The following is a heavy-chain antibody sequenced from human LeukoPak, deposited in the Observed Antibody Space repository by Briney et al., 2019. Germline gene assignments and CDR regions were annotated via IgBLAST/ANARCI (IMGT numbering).Heavy chain of an antibody. J-gene: IGHJ4*02. CDR2: ISSSGGST. CDR1: GFTFSRYA. D-gene: IGHD3-22*01. V-gene: IGHV3-23*01. Sequence: GGSQRLSCTASGFTFSRYAMNWVRQAPGKGLEWVSSISSSGGSTYYADSVKGRFTVSRDNSKNTLFLQMTSLRAEDTAVYYCAKAPRYYYDSSGFVDYWGQGTLVTVSS. CDR3: AKAPRYYYDSSGFVDY.